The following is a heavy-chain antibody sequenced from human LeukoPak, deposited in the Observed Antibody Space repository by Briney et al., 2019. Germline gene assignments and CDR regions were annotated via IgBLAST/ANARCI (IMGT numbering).Heavy chain of an antibody. Sequence: GGSLRLSCAASGFTFSSYGMHWVRQAPGKGLEWVAVIWYGGSNKYYADSVKGRFTISRDNSKNTLYLQMNSLRAEDTAVYYCAKDATLKVVPAAYFDYWGQGTLVTVSS. CDR3: AKDATLKVVPAAYFDY. V-gene: IGHV3-30*02. J-gene: IGHJ4*02. CDR2: IWYGGSNK. D-gene: IGHD2-2*01. CDR1: GFTFSSYG.